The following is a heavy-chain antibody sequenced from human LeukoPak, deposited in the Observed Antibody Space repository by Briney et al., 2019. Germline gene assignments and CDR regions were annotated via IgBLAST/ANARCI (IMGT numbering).Heavy chain of an antibody. D-gene: IGHD6-19*01. Sequence: PGGSLRLSCAASGFTFSSYAMSWVRQAPGKGLEWVLAISGSGGSTYYADSVKGRFTISRDNSKNTLYLQMNSLRAEDTAVYYCAKGSVASSGIYYYYYYGMDVWGQGTTVTVSS. J-gene: IGHJ6*02. V-gene: IGHV3-23*01. CDR1: GFTFSSYA. CDR2: ISGSGGST. CDR3: AKGSVASSGIYYYYYYGMDV.